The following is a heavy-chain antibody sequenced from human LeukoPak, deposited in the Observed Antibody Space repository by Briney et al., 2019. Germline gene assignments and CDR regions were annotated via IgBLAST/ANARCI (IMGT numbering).Heavy chain of an antibody. CDR3: ARPLQGIVGATGFDY. D-gene: IGHD1-26*01. CDR1: AYSFATYW. V-gene: IGHV5-51*01. J-gene: IGHJ4*02. CDR2: IYPSDSDT. Sequence: GESLKISCQGSAYSFATYWIAWLRQMPGKGLEWMGIIYPSDSDTRYSPSFQGQVTISADKSIKTAYLQWSSLKASDTAMYYCARPLQGIVGATGFDYWGQGTLVTVSS.